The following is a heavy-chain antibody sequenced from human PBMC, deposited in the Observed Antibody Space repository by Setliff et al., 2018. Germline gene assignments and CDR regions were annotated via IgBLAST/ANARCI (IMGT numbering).Heavy chain of an antibody. CDR3: ARVGMYYNFWSGYYTYYYYYYMDV. CDR1: GGSISSYY. Sequence: SETLSLTCTVSGGSISSYYWSWIRQPAGKGLEWIGHIYIGGSANYNPSLKSRVTIPVDTSKNQFSLKLSSVTAADTAVYYCARVGMYYNFWSGYYTYYYYYYMDVWGKGTTVTVSS. V-gene: IGHV4-4*07. D-gene: IGHD3-3*01. CDR2: IYIGGSA. J-gene: IGHJ6*03.